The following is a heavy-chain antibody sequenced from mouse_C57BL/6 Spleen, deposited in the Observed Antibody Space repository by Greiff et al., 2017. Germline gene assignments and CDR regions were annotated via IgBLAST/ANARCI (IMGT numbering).Heavy chain of an antibody. D-gene: IGHD1-2*01. J-gene: IGHJ2*01. CDR1: GFTFSNYW. CDR3: TGGWAYFDY. V-gene: IGHV6-3*01. Sequence: DVKLQESGGGLVQPGGSMKLSCVASGFTFSNYWMNWVRQSPEKGLEWVAQIRLKSDNYATHYAESVKGRFTISRDDSKSSVYLQMNNLRAEDTGIYYCTGGWAYFDYWGQGTTLTVSS. CDR2: IRLKSDNYAT.